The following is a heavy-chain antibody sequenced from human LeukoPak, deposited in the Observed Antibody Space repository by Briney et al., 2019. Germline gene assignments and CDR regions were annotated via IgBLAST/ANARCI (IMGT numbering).Heavy chain of an antibody. CDR3: ARGQSSGDAFDI. Sequence: GASVKVSCKASGYTFTSYYMHWVRQAPGQGLEWMGIINPSGGSTSYAQKFQGRVTMTRDTSISTAYMELSRLRSDDTAVYYCARGQSSGDAFDIWGQGTMVTVSS. V-gene: IGHV1-46*01. J-gene: IGHJ3*02. CDR2: INPSGGST. CDR1: GYTFTSYY. D-gene: IGHD3-22*01.